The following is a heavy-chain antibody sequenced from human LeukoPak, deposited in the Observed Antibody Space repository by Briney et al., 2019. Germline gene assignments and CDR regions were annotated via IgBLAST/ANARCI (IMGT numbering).Heavy chain of an antibody. CDR2: IKPKTGGT. V-gene: IGHV1-2*06. Sequence: GASVKVSCKASGYIFTCNYMNWVRQGHGQGMEWMGRIKPKTGGTNYAQNFQGRATMTRYTSISTTYMELSRLRPDDTAVYYCARVGDGLNDAFDIWGQGTMVTVSS. CDR3: ARVGDGLNDAFDI. D-gene: IGHD5-24*01. CDR1: GYIFTCNY. J-gene: IGHJ3*02.